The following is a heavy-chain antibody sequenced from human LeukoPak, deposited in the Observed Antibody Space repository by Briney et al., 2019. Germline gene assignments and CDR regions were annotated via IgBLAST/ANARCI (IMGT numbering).Heavy chain of an antibody. J-gene: IGHJ4*02. Sequence: ASVKVSRKASGYTFTSYDINWVRQATGRGLEWMGWMNPNSGNTGYAQKFQGRVTITRNTSISTAYMELSSLRSEDTAVYYCARGQSRRYYDSSGYSNWGQGTLVTVSS. CDR1: GYTFTSYD. CDR2: MNPNSGNT. V-gene: IGHV1-8*03. CDR3: ARGQSRRYYDSSGYSN. D-gene: IGHD3-22*01.